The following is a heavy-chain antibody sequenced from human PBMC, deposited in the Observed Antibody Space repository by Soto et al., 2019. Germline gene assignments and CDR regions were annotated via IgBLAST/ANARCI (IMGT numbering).Heavy chain of an antibody. D-gene: IGHD5-12*01. CDR2: ISSSSSTI. J-gene: IGHJ3*02. CDR1: GFTFSSYS. Sequence: EVPLVESGGGLVQPGGSLRLSCAASGFTFSSYSMNWVRQAPGKGLELVSYISSSSSTIYYADSVKGRFTISRDNAKNSLYLQMNSLRDEDTAVYYCAREGRWLQLYAFDIWGQGTMVTVAS. CDR3: AREGRWLQLYAFDI. V-gene: IGHV3-48*02.